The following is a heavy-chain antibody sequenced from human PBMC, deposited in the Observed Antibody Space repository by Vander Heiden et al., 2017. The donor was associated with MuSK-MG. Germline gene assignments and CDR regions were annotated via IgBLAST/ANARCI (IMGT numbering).Heavy chain of an antibody. D-gene: IGHD5-12*01. V-gene: IGHV3-48*01. CDR1: GFTFSSYS. CDR2: ISSSSSTI. Sequence: EVQLVESGGGLVQPGGSLRLSCAASGFTFSSYSMNWVRQAPGKGLEWVSYISSSSSTIYYLDSVKGRFTISRDNAKKQLYLKMKSMRAEDTAVYGCGIFVDSTSSFDPWVQGRLVALAS. CDR3: GIFVDSTSSFDP. J-gene: IGHJ5*02.